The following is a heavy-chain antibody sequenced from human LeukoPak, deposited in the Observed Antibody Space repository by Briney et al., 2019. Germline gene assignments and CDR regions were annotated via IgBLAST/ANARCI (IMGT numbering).Heavy chain of an antibody. Sequence: GESLKISFKGSGYLFINYWIAWVRPRPGKGPGWMGMHYPADSETRYCPSFQGQVSISADQSMKSAYLPWSSLKASDTAMYYCATSRHVLAGVYYTQDDSWGQGTLVTVSS. V-gene: IGHV5-51*01. D-gene: IGHD4/OR15-4a*01. CDR1: GYLFINYW. CDR2: HYPADSET. J-gene: IGHJ5*01. CDR3: ATSRHVLAGVYYTQDDS.